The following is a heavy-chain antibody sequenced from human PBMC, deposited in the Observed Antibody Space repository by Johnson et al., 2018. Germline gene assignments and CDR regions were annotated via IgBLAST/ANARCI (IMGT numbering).Heavy chain of an antibody. Sequence: QVQLVQSGAEVKKPGSSVKVSCKASGGTFSSYAINWVRQAPGQGLEWMGGIIPIFGTANYAQKFQGRVTITADESTSTACMELSSRRPEDTAVYYCASRGYSRGWSPGAGMDVWGHGTTVTVSS. D-gene: IGHD6-19*01. CDR1: GGTFSSYA. J-gene: IGHJ6*02. CDR2: IIPIFGTA. V-gene: IGHV1-69*19. CDR3: ASRGYSRGWSPGAGMDV.